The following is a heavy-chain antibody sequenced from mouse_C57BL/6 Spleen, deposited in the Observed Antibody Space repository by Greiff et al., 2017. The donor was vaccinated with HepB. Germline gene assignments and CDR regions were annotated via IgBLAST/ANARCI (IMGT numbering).Heavy chain of an antibody. V-gene: IGHV1-15*01. CDR2: IDPETGGT. D-gene: IGHD4-1*01. J-gene: IGHJ1*03. CDR3: TRVPVTGTGYFDV. Sequence: VQLQQSGAELVRPGASVTLSCKASGYTFTDYEMHWVKQTPVHGLEWIGAIDPETGGTAYNQKFKGKAILTADKSSSTDYMELRSLTSEDSAVYYCTRVPVTGTGYFDVWGTGTTVTVSS. CDR1: GYTFTDYE.